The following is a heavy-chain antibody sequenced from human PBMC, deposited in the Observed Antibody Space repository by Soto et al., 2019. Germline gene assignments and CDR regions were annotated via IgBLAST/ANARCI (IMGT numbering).Heavy chain of an antibody. D-gene: IGHD4-17*01. CDR2: ISSSTNTI. Sequence: EVQLVESGGGLVQPGGSLRLPCAASGFTFSSYSMNWVRQAPGKGLEWVSYISSSTNTIYYADSVKGRFTISRDNANNSLYLQMNYLRAEDTAVYYCARDNYGDYLLGYWGQGTLVTVSS. V-gene: IGHV3-48*01. J-gene: IGHJ4*02. CDR3: ARDNYGDYLLGY. CDR1: GFTFSSYS.